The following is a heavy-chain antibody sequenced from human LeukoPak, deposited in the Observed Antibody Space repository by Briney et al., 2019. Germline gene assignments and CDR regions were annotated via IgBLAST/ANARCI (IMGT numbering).Heavy chain of an antibody. J-gene: IGHJ2*01. Sequence: PSETLSLTCTVSGGSISSYYWSWIRQPPGKGLEWVGHVYYLGSTNYNPSLKSRVTISIDTSKNYFSLKLNSVIAADTAVYYCARDRPGSYWYFDLWGRGTLVTVSS. CDR2: VYYLGST. D-gene: IGHD3-10*01. V-gene: IGHV4-59*01. CDR3: ARDRPGSYWYFDL. CDR1: GGSISSYY.